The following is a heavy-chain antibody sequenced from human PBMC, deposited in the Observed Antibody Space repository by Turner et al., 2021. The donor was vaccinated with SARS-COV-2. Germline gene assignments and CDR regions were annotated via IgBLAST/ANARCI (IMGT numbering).Heavy chain of an antibody. CDR1: GGSSSNYY. CDR2: IYHGGST. V-gene: IGHV4-59*08. Sequence: QVQLQESGPGLVKPSETLSLTCPVSGGSSSNYYWSWIRQPPGKGLEWIGYIYHGGSTKYNPSFKSRVTIAVDTSKNQFSLILSSVTAADTAVYYCARLYTYAEFYFDYWGQGALVTVSS. J-gene: IGHJ4*02. D-gene: IGHD5-18*01. CDR3: ARLYTYAEFYFDY.